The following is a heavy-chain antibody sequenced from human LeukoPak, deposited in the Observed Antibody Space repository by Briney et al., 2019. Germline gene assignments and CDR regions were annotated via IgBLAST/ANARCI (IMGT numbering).Heavy chain of an antibody. CDR1: GGTFSSYA. D-gene: IGHD6-13*01. Sequence: GASVKVSCKASGGTFSSYAISWVRQAPGQGLEWMGRIIPILGIANYAQKFQGRVTITADKPTSTAYMELSSLRSEDTAVYYCARDLQTGYSSSWYSNPLDYWGQGTLVTVSS. J-gene: IGHJ4*02. CDR2: IIPILGIA. V-gene: IGHV1-69*04. CDR3: ARDLQTGYSSSWYSNPLDY.